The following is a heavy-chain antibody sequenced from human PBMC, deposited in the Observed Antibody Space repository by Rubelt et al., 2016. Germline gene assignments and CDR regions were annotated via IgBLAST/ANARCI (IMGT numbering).Heavy chain of an antibody. CDR1: GGTFSSYA. Sequence: QVQLVQSGAEVKKPGSSVKVSCKASGGTFSSYAISWVRQAPGQGLEWMGRIIPILGIANYAQKFHGRVTITADKSTSTAYMERSSLRSEDTAVYYCARDPRSYHAFDIWGQGTMVTVSS. CDR2: IIPILGIA. CDR3: ARDPRSYHAFDI. D-gene: IGHD1-26*01. V-gene: IGHV1-69*04. J-gene: IGHJ3*02.